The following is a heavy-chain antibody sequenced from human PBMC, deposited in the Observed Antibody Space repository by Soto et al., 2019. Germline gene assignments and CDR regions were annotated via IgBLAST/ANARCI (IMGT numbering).Heavy chain of an antibody. D-gene: IGHD3-22*01. CDR3: ARAEGSYYYDSSGYYYPLGY. CDR2: IIPIFGTA. J-gene: IGHJ4*02. Sequence: QVQLVQSGAEVKKPGSSVKVSCKASGGTFSSYAISWVRQAPGQGLEWMGGIIPIFGTANYAQKFQGRVTITADESTSTAYMELSSLRSEDTAVYYCARAEGSYYYDSSGYYYPLGYWVQGTLVTVSS. V-gene: IGHV1-69*01. CDR1: GGTFSSYA.